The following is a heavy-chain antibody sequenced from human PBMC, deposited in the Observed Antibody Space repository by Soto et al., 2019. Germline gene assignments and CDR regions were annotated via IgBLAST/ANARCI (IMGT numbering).Heavy chain of an antibody. J-gene: IGHJ1*01. CDR1: VGSITRGGYY. CDR2: IHHSGST. CDR3: VRGVLS. Sequence: QVKLQESGPGLVKASQTLSLTCNVSVGSITRGGYYWTWIRQHPGKGLEWIGNIHHSGSTFYNPSLKSRVSISVDTSKNQFSLKLSSVTAADTAVYFCVRGVLSWGQGTLVTVSS. D-gene: IGHD3-10*01. V-gene: IGHV4-31*03.